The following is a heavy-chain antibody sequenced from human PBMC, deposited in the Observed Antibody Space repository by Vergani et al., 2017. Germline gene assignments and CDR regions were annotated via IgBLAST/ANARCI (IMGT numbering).Heavy chain of an antibody. CDR2: MNPNSGNT. CDR3: ARDGHDYSNYAPGLGY. Sequence: QVQLVQSGAEVKKPGASVKVSCKASGYTFTSYDINWVRQATGQGLEWMGWMNPNSGNTGYAQKFQGRVTMTRNTSLSTAYMELSSLRSEDTAVYYCARDGHDYSNYAPGLGYWGQGTLVTVSS. J-gene: IGHJ4*02. V-gene: IGHV1-8*01. D-gene: IGHD4-11*01. CDR1: GYTFTSYD.